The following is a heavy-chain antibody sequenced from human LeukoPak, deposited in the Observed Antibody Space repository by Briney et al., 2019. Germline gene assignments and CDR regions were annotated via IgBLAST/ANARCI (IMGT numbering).Heavy chain of an antibody. V-gene: IGHV3-64*01. CDR2: IRSNGGIT. Sequence: GSPRLSCAAPRFTFSSYAMHWLRQAPGKGQEYVSAIRSNGGITYYAHSVKGRFTISRDNSKNTLYLQKGSLRAEDLAVYYCARFMVRGVIITSPPDYWGQGTLVTVSS. J-gene: IGHJ4*02. CDR3: ARFMVRGVIITSPPDY. CDR1: RFTFSSYA. D-gene: IGHD3-10*01.